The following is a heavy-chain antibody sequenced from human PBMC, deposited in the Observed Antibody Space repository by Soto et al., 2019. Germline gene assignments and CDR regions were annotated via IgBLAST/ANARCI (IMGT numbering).Heavy chain of an antibody. CDR1: GFTFDDYA. Sequence: PGGSLRLSCAASGFTFDDYAMHWVRQAPGKGLEWVSGISWNSGSIGYADSVKGRFTISRDNAKSSLYLQMNSLRAEDTALYYCAKGVSYYYYYMDVWGKGTTVTVSS. CDR3: AKGVSYYYYYMDV. J-gene: IGHJ6*03. CDR2: ISWNSGSI. V-gene: IGHV3-9*01.